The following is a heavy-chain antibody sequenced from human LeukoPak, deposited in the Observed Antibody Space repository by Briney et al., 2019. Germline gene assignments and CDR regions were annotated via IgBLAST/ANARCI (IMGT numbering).Heavy chain of an antibody. CDR3: ARGRGGHSGSYYNLGPYYFDY. Sequence: SETLSLTCAVYGGSFSGYYWSWIRQPPGKGLEWIGEINHSGSTNYNPSLKSRVTISVDTSKNQFSLKLSSVTAADTAVYYCARGRGGHSGSYYNLGPYYFDYWGQGTLVTVSS. V-gene: IGHV4-34*01. CDR2: INHSGST. J-gene: IGHJ4*02. D-gene: IGHD3-10*01. CDR1: GGSFSGYY.